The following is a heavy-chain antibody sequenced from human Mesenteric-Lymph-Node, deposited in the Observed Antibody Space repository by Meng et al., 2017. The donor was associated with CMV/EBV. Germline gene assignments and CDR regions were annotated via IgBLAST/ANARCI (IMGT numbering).Heavy chain of an antibody. CDR2: MNQDGRAI. CDR3: ARGFKLIFAPAFDV. CDR1: GFTFSSYW. V-gene: IGHV3-7*01. J-gene: IGHJ3*01. D-gene: IGHD3-10*01. Sequence: GGSLRLSCAASGFTFSSYWMSWVRQAPGEGLEWVATMNQDGRAIFYGDSVKGRFSISRDNAKSSMFLQMDSLRADDTAVYYCARGFKLIFAPAFDVWGQGTKVTVSS.